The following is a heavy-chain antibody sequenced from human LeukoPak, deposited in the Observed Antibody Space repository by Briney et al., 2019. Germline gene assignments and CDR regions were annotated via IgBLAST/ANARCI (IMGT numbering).Heavy chain of an antibody. CDR2: SNPSGGST. CDR3: ARDRGTVTTGNPPLPYFDY. CDR1: GYTFTSSY. Sequence: ASVKVSCKASGYTFTSSYMHWVRQAPGQGLESMGISNPSGGSTSYAQKFQGRVTMTRDMSTSTVYMELSSLRSEDTAVYYCARDRGTVTTGNPPLPYFDYRGQGTLVTVSS. V-gene: IGHV1-46*01. J-gene: IGHJ4*02. D-gene: IGHD4-17*01.